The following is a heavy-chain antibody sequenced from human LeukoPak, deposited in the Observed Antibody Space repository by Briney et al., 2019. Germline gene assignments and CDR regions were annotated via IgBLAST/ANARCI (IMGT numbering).Heavy chain of an antibody. D-gene: IGHD3-10*01. CDR2: ISITGRDT. J-gene: IGHJ4*02. Sequence: GGSLRLSCAASGFDLSSYAMHWVRQAPDKGLEYISAISITGRDTYYADSVKGRFTISRDTSKNTLYLQMGSLRVEDMAIYYCARERYGSGRFGYYDHWGQGALVTVAS. CDR3: ARERYGSGRFGYYDH. CDR1: GFDLSSYA. V-gene: IGHV3-64*02.